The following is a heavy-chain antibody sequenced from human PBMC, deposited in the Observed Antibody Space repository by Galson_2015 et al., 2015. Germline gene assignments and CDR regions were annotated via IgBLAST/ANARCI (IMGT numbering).Heavy chain of an antibody. D-gene: IGHD1-26*01. CDR1: GFTFSSYG. CDR3: ARGARPYSGSYPLIY. Sequence: SLRLSCAASGFTFSSYGMHWVRQAPGKGLEWVAVIWYDGSNKYYADSVKGRFTISRDNSKNTLYLQMNSLRAEDTAVYYCARGARPYSGSYPLIYWGQGTLVTVSS. V-gene: IGHV3-33*01. CDR2: IWYDGSNK. J-gene: IGHJ4*02.